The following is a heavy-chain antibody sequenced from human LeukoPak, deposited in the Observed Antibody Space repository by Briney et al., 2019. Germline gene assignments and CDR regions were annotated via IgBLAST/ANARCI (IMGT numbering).Heavy chain of an antibody. D-gene: IGHD2-2*01. CDR3: ARGGREVVPAAVDFDF. J-gene: IGHJ4*02. Sequence: GSLRLSCAASGFTFSSYTMNWVRQAPGKGLEWVSYISGSGSTIYYADSVKGRFTISRDNAKNSLYLQMNSLRAEDTAVYYCARGGREVVPAAVDFDFWGQGTLVSVSS. CDR2: ISGSGSTI. V-gene: IGHV3-48*01. CDR1: GFTFSSYT.